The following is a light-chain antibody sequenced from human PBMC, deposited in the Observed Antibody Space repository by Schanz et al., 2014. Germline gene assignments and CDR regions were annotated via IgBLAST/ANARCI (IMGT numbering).Light chain of an antibody. CDR2: GNS. CDR1: SSNIGAGYD. Sequence: QSVLTQPPSVSGAPGQRVTISCTGSSSNIGAGYDVHWYQQLPGTAPKLLIYGNSNRPSGVPDRFSGSKSGTSASLAITGLQAEDEADYYCCSYVGTFTFVFGEGTKLTVL. J-gene: IGLJ3*02. CDR3: CSYVGTFTFV. V-gene: IGLV1-40*01.